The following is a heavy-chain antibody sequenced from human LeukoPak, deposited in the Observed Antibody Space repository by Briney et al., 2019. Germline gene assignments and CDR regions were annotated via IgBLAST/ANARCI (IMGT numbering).Heavy chain of an antibody. CDR1: GXIVSSNH. V-gene: IGHV3-66*01. Sequence: GGSLRLSCAASGXIVSSNHMSWVRQAPGKGLEWVSIIYSDGSTYYADSVKGRFTVSRDNSKNTLYLQMNSLRAEDTAVYYCARDSVDTVMVTKFDSWGQGSLVTVSS. J-gene: IGHJ4*02. CDR2: IYSDGST. CDR3: ARDSVDTVMVTKFDS. D-gene: IGHD5-18*01.